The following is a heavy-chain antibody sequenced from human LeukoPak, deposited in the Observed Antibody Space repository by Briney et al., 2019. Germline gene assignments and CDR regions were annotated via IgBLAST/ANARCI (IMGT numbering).Heavy chain of an antibody. CDR1: GYTFTSYG. CDR3: ARPPRGYCSGGSCYDY. V-gene: IGHV1-18*01. CDR2: ISAYNGNT. Sequence: ASVKDSCKASGYTFTSYGISWVRQAPGQGLEWMGWISAYNGNTNYAQKLQGRVTMTTDTSTSPAYIELRSLRSDDTAVYYCARPPRGYCSGGSCYDYWGQGTLVTVSS. D-gene: IGHD2-15*01. J-gene: IGHJ4*02.